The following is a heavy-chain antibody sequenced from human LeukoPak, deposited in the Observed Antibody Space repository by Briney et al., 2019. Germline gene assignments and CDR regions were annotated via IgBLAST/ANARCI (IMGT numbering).Heavy chain of an antibody. V-gene: IGHV3-23*01. CDR1: GFIFSNYA. Sequence: GGSLRLSCAASGFIFSNYALMWLRQSPGKGLEWGSAIRGSGGGTFYADSVKGRFHISRANPKNTLYLQMNGLRAEDTAVYYCARDPNGDYIGAFDMWGRGTLVTVSS. CDR3: ARDPNGDYIGAFDM. D-gene: IGHD4-17*01. CDR2: IRGSGGGT. J-gene: IGHJ3*02.